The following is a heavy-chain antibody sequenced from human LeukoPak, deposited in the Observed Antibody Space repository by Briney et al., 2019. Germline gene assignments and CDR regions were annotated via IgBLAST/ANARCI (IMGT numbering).Heavy chain of an antibody. CDR1: GYAFIGYY. CDR2: INPSTGVT. D-gene: IGHD3-10*01. V-gene: IGHV1-2*02. CDR3: ARDLDAYYYGSGGIDY. J-gene: IGHJ4*02. Sequence: ASVKVSCKASGYAFIGYYIHWVRQAPGQGLEWMGWINPSTGVTKYAQKFQGRVTLTRDTSISTAYMGLTSLTSDDTAVYYCARDLDAYYYGSGGIDYWGQGTLVTVST.